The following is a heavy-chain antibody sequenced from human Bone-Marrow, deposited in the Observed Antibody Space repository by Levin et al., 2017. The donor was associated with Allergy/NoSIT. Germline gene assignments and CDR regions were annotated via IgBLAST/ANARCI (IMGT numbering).Heavy chain of an antibody. Sequence: SCAASGFTFSSYDMHWVRQATGKGLEWVSAIGTAGDTYYPGSVKGRFTISRENAKNSLYLQMNSLRAGDTAVYYCARGATYYYDSSGYYYVVGPFDYWGQGTLVTVSS. CDR3: ARGATYYYDSSGYYYVVGPFDY. V-gene: IGHV3-13*04. J-gene: IGHJ4*02. CDR2: IGTAGDT. CDR1: GFTFSSYD. D-gene: IGHD3-22*01.